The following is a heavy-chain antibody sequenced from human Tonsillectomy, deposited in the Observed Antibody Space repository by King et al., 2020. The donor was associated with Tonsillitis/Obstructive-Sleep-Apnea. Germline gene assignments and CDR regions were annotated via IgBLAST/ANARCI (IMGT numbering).Heavy chain of an antibody. Sequence: VQLVESGAGVKKPGESLRISCKGSGCSFTSYWISWVRQMPGKGLEWVGRIDPSDSYNNYSPSLQGHVTISADKTISTVYLQWRSLTASDTAMYYCARHLRFYGDSHDVFDIWGQGTLVTVSS. D-gene: IGHD4-17*01. CDR3: ARHLRFYGDSHDVFDI. CDR1: GCSFTSYW. J-gene: IGHJ3*02. V-gene: IGHV5-10-1*03. CDR2: IDPSDSYN.